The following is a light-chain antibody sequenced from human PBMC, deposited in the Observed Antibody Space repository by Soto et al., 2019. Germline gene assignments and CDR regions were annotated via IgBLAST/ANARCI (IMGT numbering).Light chain of an antibody. J-gene: IGLJ2*01. CDR2: EVS. CDR3: SSYAGSNNLV. CDR1: SSDVGGYNY. V-gene: IGLV2-8*01. Sequence: QSVLTQPPSASGSPGQSVTISCTGTSSDVGGYNYVSWYQQHPGKAPKLMIYEVSKRPSGVHDRFSGSKSGNTASLTVSGLKDEDEADYYCSSYAGSNNLVFGGGTKLTVL.